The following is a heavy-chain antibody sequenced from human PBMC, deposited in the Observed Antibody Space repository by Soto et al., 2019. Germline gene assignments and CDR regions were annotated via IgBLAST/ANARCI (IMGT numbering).Heavy chain of an antibody. Sequence: EVQLVESGGGLVQPGGSLRLSCLVSGFTFSSYWMTWVRQAPGKGLEWVANIKQDGSEKYYVDSVKGRFTISRDNAKNSLYLQMNSLRAEDTAVYYCARGKIWFDPWGQGTLVTVSS. V-gene: IGHV3-7*01. CDR3: ARGKIWFDP. J-gene: IGHJ5*02. CDR2: IKQDGSEK. CDR1: GFTFSSYW.